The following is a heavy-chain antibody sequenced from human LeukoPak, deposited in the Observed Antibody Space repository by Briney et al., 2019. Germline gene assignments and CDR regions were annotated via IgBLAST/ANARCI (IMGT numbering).Heavy chain of an antibody. CDR1: GFTFINAW. D-gene: IGHD2-2*01. Sequence: GGSLRLSCAASGFTFINAWMSWVRQAPGKGLKWVGRIKSKTDGGTTDYAAPVKGRFTISRDESKDTLYLQINNLKSADTAVYYGTTRTWADGFDIWGPGTVLTVSS. CDR2: IKSKTDGGTT. J-gene: IGHJ3*02. V-gene: IGHV3-15*01. CDR3: TTRTWADGFDI.